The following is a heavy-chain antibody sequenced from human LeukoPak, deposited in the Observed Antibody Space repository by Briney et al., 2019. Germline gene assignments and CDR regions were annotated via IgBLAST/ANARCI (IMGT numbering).Heavy chain of an antibody. D-gene: IGHD3-10*01. J-gene: IGHJ4*02. CDR1: GGSITNSDYF. Sequence: PSETLSLTCTVSGGSITNSDYFWGWIRQPPGKGLEWMGNVDYSGRPHRNPSLMGRVTISADRSRNQFSLNVSSVTAADTAVYFCARLDASLAHLSVSFPDYWGQGALVTVSS. CDR2: VDYSGRP. V-gene: IGHV4-39*01. CDR3: ARLDASLAHLSVSFPDY.